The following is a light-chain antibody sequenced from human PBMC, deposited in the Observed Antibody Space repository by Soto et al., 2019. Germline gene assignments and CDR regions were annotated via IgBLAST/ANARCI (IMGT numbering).Light chain of an antibody. CDR1: QSVSTN. CDR3: QQYNNWPIT. Sequence: EIVMTQSPATLSVSPGERATLSCRASQSVSTNLAWYQQRPGQGPRLLIYGASTRATGIPARFSGSGSGTEFTLTIGSLQSEDFAVYYCQQYNNWPITFGQGTRLEIK. CDR2: GAS. V-gene: IGKV3D-15*01. J-gene: IGKJ5*01.